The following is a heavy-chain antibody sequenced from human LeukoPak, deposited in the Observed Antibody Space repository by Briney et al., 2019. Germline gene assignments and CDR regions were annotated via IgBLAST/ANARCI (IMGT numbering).Heavy chain of an antibody. CDR2: IIPMRNIV. CDR1: GGAFNTHV. J-gene: IGHJ4*02. V-gene: IGHV1-69*04. CDR3: ARALTGDLHVEPFDY. Sequence: SVKVSCKASGGAFNTHVIHWVRQAPGQGLEWMGRIIPMRNIVNYAHKLQGRVIITADKSRSTAYLEMSSLRSDDTAEYYCARALTGDLHVEPFDYWGQGTLVTVSS. D-gene: IGHD7-27*01.